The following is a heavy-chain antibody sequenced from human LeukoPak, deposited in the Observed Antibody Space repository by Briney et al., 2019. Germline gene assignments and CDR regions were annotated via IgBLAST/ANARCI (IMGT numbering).Heavy chain of an antibody. CDR3: AKEFSSHFDY. D-gene: IGHD2-2*01. CDR2: ISYDGGNE. Sequence: GGSLRLSCAASGFTLSSYDMQWVRQAPGKGLEWVAVISYDGGNEYYADSVKGRFTISRDNSKNTLYLQMNSLRAEDTAVYYCAKEFSSHFDYWGQGTLVTVSS. V-gene: IGHV3-30*18. CDR1: GFTLSSYD. J-gene: IGHJ4*02.